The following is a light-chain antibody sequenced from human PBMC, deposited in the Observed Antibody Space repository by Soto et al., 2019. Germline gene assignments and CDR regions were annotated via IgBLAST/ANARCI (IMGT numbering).Light chain of an antibody. CDR3: QQYYSTPPT. CDR2: WAS. J-gene: IGKJ1*01. Sequence: DIVMTQSPDSLAVSLGERATINCKSSQSVLYSSNNKNYLAWYPQKPGQPPKLLIYWASTRESGVPARFSGSGSGTDFTLTISSLQAEDVAVYYCQQYYSTPPTFGQGTKVEIK. V-gene: IGKV4-1*01. CDR1: QSVLYSSNNKNY.